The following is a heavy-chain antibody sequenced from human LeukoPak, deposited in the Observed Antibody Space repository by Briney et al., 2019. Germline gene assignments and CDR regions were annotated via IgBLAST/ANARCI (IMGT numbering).Heavy chain of an antibody. CDR2: ITSGSNII. J-gene: IGHJ4*02. CDR1: GFTFSAYD. Sequence: GSLRLSCAASGFTFSAYDMNWVRQAPGKGLEWISYITSGSNIIDYADSVKGRFTISGENSKSTVYLQMNSLRPEDTAVYSCARSFFQWNYGSCLDSWGQGTLVTVSS. V-gene: IGHV3-48*01. CDR3: ARSFFQWNYGSCLDS. D-gene: IGHD1-7*01.